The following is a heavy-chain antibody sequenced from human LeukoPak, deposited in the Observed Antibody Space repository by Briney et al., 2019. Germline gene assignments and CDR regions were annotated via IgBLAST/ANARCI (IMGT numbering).Heavy chain of an antibody. CDR1: GGTFSSYA. CDR3: ASGSVYDILTLRGAFDI. D-gene: IGHD3-9*01. V-gene: IGHV1-69*04. J-gene: IGHJ3*02. CDR2: IIPNLGIA. Sequence: GASVKVSCKASGGTFSSYAISWVRQAPGQGLEWMGRIIPNLGIANYAQKLQGRVTMTTDTSTSTAYMELRSLRSDDTAVYYCASGSVYDILTLRGAFDIWGQGTMVTVSS.